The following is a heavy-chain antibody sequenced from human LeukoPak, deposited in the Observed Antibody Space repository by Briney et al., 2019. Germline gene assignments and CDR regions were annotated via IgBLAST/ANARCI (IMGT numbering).Heavy chain of an antibody. CDR1: GGSISSSSYY. CDR2: INHSGST. Sequence: PSETLSLTCTVSGGSISSSSYYWGWIRQPPGKGLEWIGEINHSGSTNYNPSLKSRVTISVDTSKNQFSLKLSSVTAADTAVYYCARGRYSYAFYWGQGTLVTVSS. D-gene: IGHD5-18*01. CDR3: ARGRYSYAFY. V-gene: IGHV4-39*07. J-gene: IGHJ4*02.